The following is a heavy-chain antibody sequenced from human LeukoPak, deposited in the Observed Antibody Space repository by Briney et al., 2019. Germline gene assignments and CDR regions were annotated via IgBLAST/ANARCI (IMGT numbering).Heavy chain of an antibody. CDR2: IYYSGST. CDR3: ARTAGEWGFDY. V-gene: IGHV4-59*01. Sequence: SETLSHTCTVTGGSNSSYYWSWIRQPPGKGLEWIGYIYYSGSTNYNPSLKSRVTISVDTSKNQFSLKLSSVTAADTAVYYCARTAGEWGFDYWGQGTLVTVSS. J-gene: IGHJ4*02. CDR1: GGSNSSYY. D-gene: IGHD2-8*01.